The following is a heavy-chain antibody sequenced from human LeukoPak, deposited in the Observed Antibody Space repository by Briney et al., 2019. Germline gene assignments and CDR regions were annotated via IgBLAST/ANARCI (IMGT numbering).Heavy chain of an antibody. CDR2: IRSDGSKA. J-gene: IGHJ4*02. D-gene: IGHD6-13*01. Sequence: GGSLGLSCAASGFTFGSYGMHWVRQAPGKGLEWVAFIRSDGSKAYYVDSVKGRFTISRDNSKNTLYLQLSSLSAADTAVYFCAKDSHLSWPQHFDYWGQGILVTVSS. CDR3: AKDSHLSWPQHFDY. CDR1: GFTFGSYG. V-gene: IGHV3-30*02.